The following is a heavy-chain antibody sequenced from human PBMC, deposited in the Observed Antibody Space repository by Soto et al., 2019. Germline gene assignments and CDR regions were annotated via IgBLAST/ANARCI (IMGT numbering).Heavy chain of an antibody. CDR3: ARDIGFDYVN. Sequence: WSLRLSCAVSGFNVMSYWMSWVRQAPGKGLEWVASIKEDGSEIYYLQSVRGRFSISRDSAGNALHLTMNYLSAEDTGVYFCARDIGFDYVNWGQGTLVTVSS. CDR1: GFNVMSYW. CDR2: IKEDGSEI. J-gene: IGHJ4*02. V-gene: IGHV3-7*01. D-gene: IGHD3-16*01.